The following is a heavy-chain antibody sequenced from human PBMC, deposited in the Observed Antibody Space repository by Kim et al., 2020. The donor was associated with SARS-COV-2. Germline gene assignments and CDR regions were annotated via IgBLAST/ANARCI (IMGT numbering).Heavy chain of an antibody. V-gene: IGHV4-59*13. CDR3: ARARSSSWDPYYFDY. D-gene: IGHD6-13*01. J-gene: IGHJ4*02. CDR2: IYYGGST. CDR1: GGSISSYY. Sequence: SETLSLTCTVSGGSISSYYWSWIRQPPGKGLEWIGYIYYGGSTNYNPSLKSRVTISVDTSKNQFSLKLSSVTAADTAVYYCARARSSSWDPYYFDYWGQGTLVTVSS.